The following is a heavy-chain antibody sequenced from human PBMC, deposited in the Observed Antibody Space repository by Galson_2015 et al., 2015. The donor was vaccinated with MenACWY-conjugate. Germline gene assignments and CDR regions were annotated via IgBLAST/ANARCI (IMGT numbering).Heavy chain of an antibody. CDR2: IYNSETT. V-gene: IGHV4-59*08. D-gene: IGHD5-24*01. Sequence: TLSLTCSVSDGSISNYYWSWIRQPPGKGLEWIGYIYNSETTNYNPSLKSRVTISVDPSKNQFSLNLSSVTAADTAVYYCATTSPSALYYFDYWGQGTLVTVSS. CDR3: ATTSPSALYYFDY. J-gene: IGHJ4*02. CDR1: DGSISNYY.